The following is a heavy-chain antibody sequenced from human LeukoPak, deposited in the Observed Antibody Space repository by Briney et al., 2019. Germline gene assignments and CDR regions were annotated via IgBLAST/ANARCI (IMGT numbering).Heavy chain of an antibody. CDR3: ARQPTSKIAAAGMVDI. CDR1: GGSISSYH. Sequence: SETLSLTCTVSGGSISSYHWSWIRQPPGKGLEWIGYIYYSGSTNYNPSLKSRVTISVDTSKNQFSLKLSSVTAADTAVYYCARQPTSKIAAAGMVDIWGQGTMVTVSS. D-gene: IGHD6-13*01. V-gene: IGHV4-59*08. J-gene: IGHJ3*02. CDR2: IYYSGST.